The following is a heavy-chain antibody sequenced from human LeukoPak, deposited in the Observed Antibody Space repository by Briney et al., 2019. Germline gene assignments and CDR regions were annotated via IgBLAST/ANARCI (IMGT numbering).Heavy chain of an antibody. Sequence: GESLRISCKGSGYSFTTYWIIWVRQMPGKGPEWMGRIDPRDSYTNYSPSFQGRVTISTDKSISTAYLQSSSLKASDTAMYYCARVRGYYFDYWGQGTLVTVSS. V-gene: IGHV5-10-1*01. CDR2: IDPRDSYT. D-gene: IGHD3-10*01. CDR3: ARVRGYYFDY. CDR1: GYSFTTYW. J-gene: IGHJ4*02.